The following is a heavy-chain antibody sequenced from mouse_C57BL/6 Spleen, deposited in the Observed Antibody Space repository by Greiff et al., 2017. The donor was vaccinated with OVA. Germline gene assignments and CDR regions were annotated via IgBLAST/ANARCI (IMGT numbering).Heavy chain of an antibody. J-gene: IGHJ1*03. Sequence: EVQLVESGGGLVQPKGSLKLSCAASGFSFNTYAMNWVRQAPGQGLEWVARIRSKSNNYATYYADSVKDRFTISRDDSESMLYLQMSNLKTEDTAMYYCVRQTYGSNLWYFDVWGTGTAVTVSS. CDR3: VRQTYGSNLWYFDV. D-gene: IGHD1-1*01. CDR2: IRSKSNNYAT. CDR1: GFSFNTYA. V-gene: IGHV10-1*01.